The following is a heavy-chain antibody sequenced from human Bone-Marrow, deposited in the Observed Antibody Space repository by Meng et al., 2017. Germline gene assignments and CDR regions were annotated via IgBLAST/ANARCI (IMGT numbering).Heavy chain of an antibody. Sequence: VQLVESGGGVVQPGRSLRLSCAASGFTFRCDGMHWVRQAPGKGLEWVAVIWYDGSNKYYAGSVKGRFTISRDNSKNTLYLQMNSLRAEDTAVYYCARDGDYWGQGTLVTVSS. CDR2: IWYDGSNK. CDR3: ARDGDY. J-gene: IGHJ4*02. CDR1: GFTFRCDG. V-gene: IGHV3-33*01.